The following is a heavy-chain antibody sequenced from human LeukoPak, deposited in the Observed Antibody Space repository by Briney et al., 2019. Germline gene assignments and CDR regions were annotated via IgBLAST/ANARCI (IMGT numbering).Heavy chain of an antibody. J-gene: IGHJ4*02. CDR3: AKDLYRQELLVDY. CDR2: IRYDGSNK. Sequence: GGSLRLSCAASGFTFSSYGMSWVRQAPGKGLEWVAFIRYDGSNKYYADSVKGRFTISRDNSKNTLYLQMNSLRAEDTAVYYCAKDLYRQELLVDYWGQGTLVTVSS. V-gene: IGHV3-30*02. CDR1: GFTFSSYG. D-gene: IGHD6-13*01.